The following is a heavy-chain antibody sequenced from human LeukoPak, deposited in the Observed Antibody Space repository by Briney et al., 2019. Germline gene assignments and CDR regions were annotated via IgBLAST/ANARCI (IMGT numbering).Heavy chain of an antibody. J-gene: IGHJ6*02. CDR3: NYFGMDV. CDR2: IYYSGST. CDR1: GGSISRNNYY. Sequence: SETLSLTCTVSGGSISRNNYYWGWIRQPPGKGLEWIGSIYYSGSTYYNPSLKSRVTISVDTSKNQFSLKLSSVTAADTAVYYCNYFGMDVWGQETTVPVFS. V-gene: IGHV4-39*01.